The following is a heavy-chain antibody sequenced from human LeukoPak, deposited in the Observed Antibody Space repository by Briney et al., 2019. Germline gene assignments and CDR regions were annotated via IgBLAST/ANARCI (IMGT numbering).Heavy chain of an antibody. D-gene: IGHD3-10*01. J-gene: IGHJ4*02. CDR2: ISGSGGST. CDR1: GFTFSSYA. Sequence: GGSLRLSCAASGFTFSSYAMSWVRQAPGKGLKWVSAISGSGGSTYYADSVKGRFTISRDNSKNTLYLQMNSLRAEDTAVYYCAIEEGAYYGSGTYFDYWGRGTLVTVSS. CDR3: AIEEGAYYGSGTYFDY. V-gene: IGHV3-23*01.